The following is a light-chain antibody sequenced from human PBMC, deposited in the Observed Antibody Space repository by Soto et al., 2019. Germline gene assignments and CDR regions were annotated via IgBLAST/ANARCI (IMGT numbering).Light chain of an antibody. CDR2: GAF. CDR1: QSVSSSY. CDR3: QQFDSSWT. Sequence: EIVLTQSPGTLSLSPGERATLSCRASQSVSSSYLAWYQQKPGQAPRLLIYGAFRRATGIPDRFSGSGSGTDFTLTISRLEPEDFAVYYCQQFDSSWTFGQGTKVEIK. J-gene: IGKJ1*01. V-gene: IGKV3-20*01.